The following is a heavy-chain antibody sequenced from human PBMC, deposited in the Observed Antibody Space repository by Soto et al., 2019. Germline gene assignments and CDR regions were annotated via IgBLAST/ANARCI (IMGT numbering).Heavy chain of an antibody. D-gene: IGHD3-9*01. CDR3: AREGDYDILTGPDAFDI. J-gene: IGHJ3*02. Sequence: SETLSLTCTVSGGSISSGDYYWSWIRQPPGKGLEWIGYIYYSGSTYYNPSLKSRVTISVDTSKNQFSLKLSSVTAADTAVYYCAREGDYDILTGPDAFDIWGQGTMVTVSS. CDR1: GGSISSGDYY. CDR2: IYYSGST. V-gene: IGHV4-30-4*01.